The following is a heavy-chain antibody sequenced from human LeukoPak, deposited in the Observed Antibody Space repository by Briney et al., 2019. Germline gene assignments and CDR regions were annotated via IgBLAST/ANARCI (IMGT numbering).Heavy chain of an antibody. CDR1: GYSISSGYY. D-gene: IGHD3-10*01. CDR3: ARTYYGDTWFDP. J-gene: IGHJ5*02. Sequence: SETLSLTCTVSGYSISSGYYWGWIRQPPGKGLEWIGSIYHSGSTYYNPSLKSRVTISVDTSKNQFSLWLSSVTAADTAVYYCARTYYGDTWFDPWGQGTLVTVSS. V-gene: IGHV4-38-2*02. CDR2: IYHSGST.